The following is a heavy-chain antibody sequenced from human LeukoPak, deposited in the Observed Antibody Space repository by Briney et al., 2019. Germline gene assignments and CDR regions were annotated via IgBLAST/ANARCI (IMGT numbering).Heavy chain of an antibody. V-gene: IGHV1-46*01. Sequence: ASVKVSCKASGYTFARYYMHWVRQAPGQGLEWMGIINPSGGSTTYAQKFQGRVTMTRDTSTSTVYMEPSSLRSDDTAVYYCARGPRGSGWTGSYYYYYMDVWGKGTTVTVSS. CDR3: ARGPRGSGWTGSYYYYYMDV. D-gene: IGHD6-19*01. CDR1: GYTFARYY. CDR2: INPSGGST. J-gene: IGHJ6*03.